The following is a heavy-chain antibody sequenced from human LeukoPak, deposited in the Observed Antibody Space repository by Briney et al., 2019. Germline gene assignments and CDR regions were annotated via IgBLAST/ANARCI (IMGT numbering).Heavy chain of an antibody. CDR3: ARDRGGIPYYYDSRGTYFDY. J-gene: IGHJ4*02. CDR1: GGSVSSGSNY. D-gene: IGHD3-22*01. CDR2: IYYSGST. Sequence: PWETLSLTCTVSGGSVSSGSNYWSWIRQPPGKGLEWIGYIYYSGSTNYNPSLKSRVTISVDTSKNQFSLKLSSVTAADTAVYYCARDRGGIPYYYDSRGTYFDYWGQGALVAVSS. V-gene: IGHV4-61*01.